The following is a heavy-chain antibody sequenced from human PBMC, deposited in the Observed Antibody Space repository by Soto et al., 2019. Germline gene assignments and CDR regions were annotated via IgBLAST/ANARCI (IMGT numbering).Heavy chain of an antibody. D-gene: IGHD6-13*01. V-gene: IGHV3-66*01. CDR1: GFTVSSNY. J-gene: IGHJ1*01. CDR3: ARGIAAAGLAFPH. CDR2: IYSGGTT. Sequence: EVQLVESGGGLVQPGESLRLSCAASGFTVSSNYMSWVRQAPGKGLEWVSIIYSGGTTYYADSVKGRLTISRDNSKNTLYLQMNSLRAEDTAVYYCARGIAAAGLAFPHWGQGTLVIVSS.